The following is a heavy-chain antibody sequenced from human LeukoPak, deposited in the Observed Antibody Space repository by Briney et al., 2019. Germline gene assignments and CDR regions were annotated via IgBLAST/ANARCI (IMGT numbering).Heavy chain of an antibody. CDR2: IYYSGST. Sequence: SKTLSLTCTVSGGSISSYYWSWIRQPPGKGLEWIGCIYYSGSTNYNPSLKSRVTISVDTSKNQFSLKLSSVTAADTAVYYCARAYGGTFDPWGQGTLVTVSS. V-gene: IGHV4-59*01. J-gene: IGHJ5*02. CDR1: GGSISSYY. CDR3: ARAYGGTFDP. D-gene: IGHD3-16*01.